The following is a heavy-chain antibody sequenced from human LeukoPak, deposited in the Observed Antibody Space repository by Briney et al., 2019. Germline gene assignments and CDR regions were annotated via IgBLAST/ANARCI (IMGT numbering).Heavy chain of an antibody. D-gene: IGHD3-10*01. V-gene: IGHV1-69*04. CDR3: ASILRDYYGSTNYYYYYGMDV. CDR1: GGTFSSYA. CDR2: IIPILGIA. J-gene: IGHJ6*02. Sequence: SVKVSCKASGGTFSSYAISWVRQAPGQGLEWMGRIIPILGIANYAQKFQGRVTITADKSTSIAYMELSSLRSEDTAVYYCASILRDYYGSTNYYYYYGMDVWGQGTTVTVSS.